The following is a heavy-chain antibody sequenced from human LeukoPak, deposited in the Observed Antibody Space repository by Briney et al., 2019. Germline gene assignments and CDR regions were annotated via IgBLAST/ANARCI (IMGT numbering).Heavy chain of an antibody. CDR2: ISDSGDKT. J-gene: IGHJ5*02. CDR1: GFTFSNYA. D-gene: IGHD2-21*02. Sequence: GGSLRLSCAASGFTFSNYAMNWVRQAPGKVLEWVSAISDSGDKTYYADSVKGRFTIARDNSKSTVYLQLNSLRAEDTVVYYCAKDRNDHCGGDCSPPNWFDPWGQGTLVIVSS. CDR3: AKDRNDHCGGDCSPPNWFDP. V-gene: IGHV3-23*01.